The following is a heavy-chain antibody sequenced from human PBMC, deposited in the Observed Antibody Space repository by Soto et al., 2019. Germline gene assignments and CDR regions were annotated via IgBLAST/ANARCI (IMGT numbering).Heavy chain of an antibody. V-gene: IGHV3-66*01. CDR2: IYSGGST. Sequence: GGSLRLSCAASGFTVSSNYMSWVRQAPGKGLEWVSVIYSGGSTYYADSVKGRFTISRDNSRSTLYLQMNSLRAEDTSVYYCAKDFNYYDSSGYWPDYWGQGTLVTVSS. CDR3: AKDFNYYDSSGYWPDY. D-gene: IGHD3-22*01. CDR1: GFTVSSNY. J-gene: IGHJ4*02.